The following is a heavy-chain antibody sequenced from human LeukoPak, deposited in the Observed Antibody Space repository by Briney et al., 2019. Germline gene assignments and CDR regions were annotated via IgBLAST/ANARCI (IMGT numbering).Heavy chain of an antibody. J-gene: IGHJ4*02. CDR1: GYTFTGSY. V-gene: IGHV1-2*02. Sequence: ASVKVSCKASGYTFTGSYMHWVRQAPGQGLEWMGWTNPNNGATNYGQKFQGRVTMTWDTSISTAYIELTRLTSDDAAVYFCGRGLEGGKWLDYWGQGALVTVSS. CDR2: TNPNNGAT. CDR3: GRGLEGGKWLDY. D-gene: IGHD3-22*01.